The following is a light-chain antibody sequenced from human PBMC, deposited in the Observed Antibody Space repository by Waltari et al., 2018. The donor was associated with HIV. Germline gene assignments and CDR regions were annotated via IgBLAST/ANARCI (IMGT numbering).Light chain of an antibody. J-gene: IGKJ4*01. CDR3: MQSIDLPPT. Sequence: DIVMTQTPLSLSVTPGQSAPISCNASRSLLKSDGKTYLFWYLQRSGQAPHLLIYEVSNRFSGVSDRFTGSGSGTDFTLEIRRVEAGDVGVYYCMQSIDLPPTFGGGTKVEI. CDR2: EVS. V-gene: IGKV2D-29*01. CDR1: RSLLKSDGKTY.